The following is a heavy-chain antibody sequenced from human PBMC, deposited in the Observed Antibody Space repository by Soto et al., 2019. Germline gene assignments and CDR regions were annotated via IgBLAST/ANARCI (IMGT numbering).Heavy chain of an antibody. CDR2: ISGSGGST. J-gene: IGHJ5*02. CDR1: GFTFSSYA. CDR3: AKSKITMVRGVPRWFDP. D-gene: IGHD3-10*01. Sequence: GGSLRLSCAASGFTFSSYAMSWVRQAPGKGLEGVSAISGSGGSTYYADSVKGRFTISRDNSKNTLYLQMNSLRAEDTAVYYCAKSKITMVRGVPRWFDPWGQGTLVTVSS. V-gene: IGHV3-23*01.